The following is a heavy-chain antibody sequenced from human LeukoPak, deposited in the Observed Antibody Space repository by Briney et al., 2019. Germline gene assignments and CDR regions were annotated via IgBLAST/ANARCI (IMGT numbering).Heavy chain of an antibody. Sequence: GGSLRLSCVVSGFTFSNYAMSWVRQAPGKGLEWVSVISGGGSTTYYADSVKGRFTISRDNSKNTLYLQMNGLRADDTAIYYCAKVSIAAADTLRNYDYWGRGTLVTVS. CDR1: GFTFSNYA. CDR2: ISGGGSTT. D-gene: IGHD6-13*01. CDR3: AKVSIAAADTLRNYDY. J-gene: IGHJ4*02. V-gene: IGHV3-23*01.